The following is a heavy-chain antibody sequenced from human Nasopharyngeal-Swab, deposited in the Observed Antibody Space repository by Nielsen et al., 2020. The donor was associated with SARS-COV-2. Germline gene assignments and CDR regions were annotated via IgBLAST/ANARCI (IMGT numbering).Heavy chain of an antibody. Sequence: SETLSLTCTYKGSSFTGIFWNWVRQPPGKGLEWIGEVSHSGTATYNPSLTGRVTTSLATAWSQFSLRLSSLSDADTAVYFCTRGGQDNALDVWDQGTKVTVSS. CDR2: VSHSGTA. CDR1: GSSFTGIF. D-gene: IGHD1-1*01. J-gene: IGHJ6*02. V-gene: IGHV4-34*01. CDR3: TRGGQDNALDV.